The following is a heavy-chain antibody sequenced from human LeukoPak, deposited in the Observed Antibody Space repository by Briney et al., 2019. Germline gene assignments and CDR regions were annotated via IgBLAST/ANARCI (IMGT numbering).Heavy chain of an antibody. Sequence: GGSLRLSCAASGFTFGSCGFNWVRQAPGKGLDWVSSIGPTGTDRYYADSVRGRFTISRDNAKNSMYLQMDSLRDDDTAVYYCATETIGRHYDYWGQGTLLTVSS. CDR1: GFTFGSCG. J-gene: IGHJ4*02. CDR3: ATETIGRHYDY. V-gene: IGHV3-21*01. CDR2: IGPTGTDR. D-gene: IGHD1-14*01.